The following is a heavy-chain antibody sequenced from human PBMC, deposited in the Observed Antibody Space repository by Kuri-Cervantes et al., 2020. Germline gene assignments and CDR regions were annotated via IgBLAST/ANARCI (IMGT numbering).Heavy chain of an antibody. V-gene: IGHV3-30*18. CDR1: GFTFNNYD. Sequence: GESLKISCAAAGFTFNNYDMHWVRQAPGKGLEWVAIISYDGNNRYYADSVKGRFTVSRDNSKNTLHLQMSSLRAADTAVFFCVKALLRYFDFGGKCDLDVWGQGTTVTVSS. J-gene: IGHJ6*02. D-gene: IGHD3-9*01. CDR3: VKALLRYFDFGGKCDLDV. CDR2: ISYDGNNR.